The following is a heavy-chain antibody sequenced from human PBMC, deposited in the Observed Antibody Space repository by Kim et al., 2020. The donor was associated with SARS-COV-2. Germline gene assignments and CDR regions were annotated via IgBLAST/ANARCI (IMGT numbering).Heavy chain of an antibody. CDR1: GYTFTGYY. Sequence: ASVKVSCQASGYTFTGYYIHWVRQAPGQGLEWMGRITPYNGDTDFAQKFQGRVTLTRDTSISTAYMELTRLKFDDTAVYYCAREEIHYDILTGYYTRRDFDKWGQGALVTVSS. CDR2: ITPYNGDT. V-gene: IGHV1-2*06. D-gene: IGHD3-9*01. J-gene: IGHJ4*02. CDR3: AREEIHYDILTGYYTRRDFDK.